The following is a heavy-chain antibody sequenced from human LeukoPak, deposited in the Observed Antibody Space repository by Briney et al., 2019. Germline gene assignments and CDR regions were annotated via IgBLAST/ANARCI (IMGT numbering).Heavy chain of an antibody. Sequence: SETLSLTCTVSGGSISSYYWSWIRQPPGKGLEWIGYIYYSGSTNYNPSLKSRVTISVDTSKNQFSLKLSSVTAADTAVYYCAGSGSYYQLSWRQGTLVTVSS. CDR2: IYYSGST. D-gene: IGHD1-26*01. CDR3: AGSGSYYQLS. CDR1: GGSISSYY. V-gene: IGHV4-59*08. J-gene: IGHJ5*02.